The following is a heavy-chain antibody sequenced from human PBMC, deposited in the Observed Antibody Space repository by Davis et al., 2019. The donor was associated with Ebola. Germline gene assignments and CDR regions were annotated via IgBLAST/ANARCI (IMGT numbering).Heavy chain of an antibody. CDR3: ARRWFVRWGCSSTSCQNWFDP. Sequence: PGGSLRLSCAVYGGSFSGYYWSWIRQPPGKGLEWIGEINHSGSTNYNPSLKSRVTISVDTSKNQFSLKLSSVTAADTAVYYCARRWFVRWGCSSTSCQNWFDPWGQGTLVTVSS. D-gene: IGHD2-2*01. CDR2: INHSGST. V-gene: IGHV4-34*01. J-gene: IGHJ5*02. CDR1: GGSFSGYY.